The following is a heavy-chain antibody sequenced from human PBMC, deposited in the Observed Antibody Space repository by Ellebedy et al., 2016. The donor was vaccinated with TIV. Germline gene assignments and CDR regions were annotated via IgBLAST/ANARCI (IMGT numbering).Heavy chain of an antibody. D-gene: IGHD1-7*01. CDR2: ISGSGTTI. CDR1: GFTFSDYY. Sequence: PGGSLRLSCTASGFTFSDYYMNWIRQAPGRGLEWVSYISGSGTTIYYADSVLGRFSITRDNARNSVYLQMNSLRDEDTAVYYCARDERGNYCLDYWGQGALVTVSS. CDR3: ARDERGNYCLDY. V-gene: IGHV3-11*04. J-gene: IGHJ4*02.